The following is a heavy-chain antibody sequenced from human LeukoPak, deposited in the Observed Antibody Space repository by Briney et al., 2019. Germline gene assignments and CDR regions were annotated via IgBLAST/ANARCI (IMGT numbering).Heavy chain of an antibody. Sequence: GASVKVSCKASGGTFSSYAISWVRQAPGQGLEWMGRIIPILGIANYAQKFQGRVTITTDESTSTAYMELSSLRSEDTAVYYCARGRPEAAAGTSGSFDFDYWGQGTLVTVSS. CDR3: ARGRPEAAAGTSGSFDFDY. CDR1: GGTFSSYA. J-gene: IGHJ4*02. V-gene: IGHV1-69*04. D-gene: IGHD6-13*01. CDR2: IIPILGIA.